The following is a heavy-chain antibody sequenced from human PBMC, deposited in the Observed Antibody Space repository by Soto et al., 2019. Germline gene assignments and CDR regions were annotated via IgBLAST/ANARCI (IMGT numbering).Heavy chain of an antibody. CDR2: INHSGST. Sequence: SETPSLTCAVYGGSFSGYYWSWIRQPPGKGLEWIGEINHSGSTNYNPSLKSRVTISVDTSKNQFSLKLSSVTAADTAVYYFARAYYYDSSGYSKYFDYWGQGTLVTVSS. V-gene: IGHV4-34*01. CDR3: ARAYYYDSSGYSKYFDY. J-gene: IGHJ4*02. D-gene: IGHD3-22*01. CDR1: GGSFSGYY.